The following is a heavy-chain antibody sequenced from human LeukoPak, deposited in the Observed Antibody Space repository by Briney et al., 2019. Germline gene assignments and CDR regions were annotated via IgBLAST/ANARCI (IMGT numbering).Heavy chain of an antibody. CDR2: IYSGGTT. CDR1: GFTVSSSF. D-gene: IGHD4-11*01. Sequence: PGGSLRLSCAASGFTVSSSFMSWVRQAPGKGLEWVSVIYSGGTTYYAESVKGRFTISRDNSKNTLYLQMNSLRAEDTAMYYCANDGVDYTFEYWGQGTLVTVSS. CDR3: ANDGVDYTFEY. V-gene: IGHV3-53*01. J-gene: IGHJ4*02.